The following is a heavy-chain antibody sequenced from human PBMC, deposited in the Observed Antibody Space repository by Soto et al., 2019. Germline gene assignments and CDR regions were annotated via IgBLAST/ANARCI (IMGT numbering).Heavy chain of an antibody. CDR2: IYYSGTT. CDR3: ARVPPWEHIDY. J-gene: IGHJ4*02. D-gene: IGHD1-26*01. Sequence: SETLSLTCTVSGGSISSSSYYWAWVRQPPGKGLEWIGSIYYSGTTYYNPSLKSRVTISVDTSKNQFSLKLSSVTAADTAVYYCARVPPWEHIDYWGQGTLVTVSS. CDR1: GGSISSSSYY. V-gene: IGHV4-39*07.